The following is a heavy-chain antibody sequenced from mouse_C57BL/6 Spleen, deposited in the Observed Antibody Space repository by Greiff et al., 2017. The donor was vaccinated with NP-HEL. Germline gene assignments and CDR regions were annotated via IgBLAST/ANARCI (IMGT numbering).Heavy chain of an antibody. CDR2: ISSGGYYI. J-gene: IGHJ4*01. D-gene: IGHD2-12*01. Sequence: EVKLVESGEGLVKPGGSLKLSCAASGFTFSSYAMSWVRQTPEKRLEWVAYISSGGYYIYYADTVKGRFTIARDNARNTLYLQMSSLKSEETAMYYCTRGFYEYYAMDYWGQGTSVTVSS. CDR3: TRGFYEYYAMDY. CDR1: GFTFSSYA. V-gene: IGHV5-9-1*02.